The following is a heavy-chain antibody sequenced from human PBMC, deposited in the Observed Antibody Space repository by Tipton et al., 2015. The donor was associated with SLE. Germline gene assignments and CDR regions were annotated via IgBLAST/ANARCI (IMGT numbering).Heavy chain of an antibody. V-gene: IGHV4-59*11. D-gene: IGHD6-13*01. Sequence: TLSLTCTVSGGSISSHYWSWIRQPPGKGLEWIGYIYYSGSTNYNPSLKSRVTISVDTSKNQFSLKLSSVTAADTAVYYCARRDPYSSNYYYFDYWGQGTLVTVSS. J-gene: IGHJ4*02. CDR3: ARRDPYSSNYYYFDY. CDR2: IYYSGST. CDR1: GGSISSHY.